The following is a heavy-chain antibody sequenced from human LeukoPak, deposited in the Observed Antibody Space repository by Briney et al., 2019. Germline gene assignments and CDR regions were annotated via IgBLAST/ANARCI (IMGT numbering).Heavy chain of an antibody. CDR3: AKAGRDGARFWSGYSTYYFDY. V-gene: IGHV3-9*01. J-gene: IGHJ4*02. Sequence: GGSLRLSCAASGFTFDDYAMHWVRQAPGKGLEWVSGISWNSGSIGYADSVKGRFTISRDNAKNSLYLQMNSLRAEDTALYYCAKAGRDGARFWSGYSTYYFDYWGQGTLVTVSS. CDR1: GFTFDDYA. D-gene: IGHD3-3*01. CDR2: ISWNSGSI.